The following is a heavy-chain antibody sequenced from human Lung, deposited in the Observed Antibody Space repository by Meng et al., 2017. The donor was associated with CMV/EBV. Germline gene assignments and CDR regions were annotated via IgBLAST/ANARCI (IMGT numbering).Heavy chain of an antibody. CDR2: ISSSSSYI. CDR1: GFTFSSYS. CDR3: ARAPGAARSEYGMDV. Sequence: GEXXKISCAASGFTFSSYSMNWVRQAPGKGLEWVSFISSSSSYIYYGDSVKGRFTISRDNAKNSLYLQMNSLRAEDTAVYYCARAPGAARSEYGMDVWGQGNXVNGAS. D-gene: IGHD6-6*01. V-gene: IGHV3-21*01. J-gene: IGHJ6*02.